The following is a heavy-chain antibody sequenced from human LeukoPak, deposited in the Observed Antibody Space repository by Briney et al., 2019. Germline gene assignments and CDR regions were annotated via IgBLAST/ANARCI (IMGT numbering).Heavy chain of an antibody. D-gene: IGHD2-21*01. CDR1: GGSISSSSYY. CDR3: ARHISRGRLWAVDY. V-gene: IGHV4-39*01. CDR2: IYYSGST. J-gene: IGHJ4*02. Sequence: PSETLSLTCTVSGGSISSSSYYWGWIRQPPGKGLEWIASIYYSGSTYSNPSLKSRVTISVDTSKNQFSLKLSSVTAADTAIYYCARHISRGRLWAVDYWGQGTLVTVSS.